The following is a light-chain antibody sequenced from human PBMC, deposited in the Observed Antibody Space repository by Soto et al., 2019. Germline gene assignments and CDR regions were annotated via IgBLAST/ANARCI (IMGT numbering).Light chain of an antibody. V-gene: IGKV3-15*01. CDR3: QQYNEWPPWT. CDR1: QSVSSN. CDR2: GAS. J-gene: IGKJ1*01. Sequence: EIVMTQSPATLSVSPGERATLSCRASQSVSSNLAWHQQKPGQAPRLLIYGASTRATGIPARFSGSGSGTEFTLTISSLQSEDFAVYYCQQYNEWPPWTLGQGTKVEIK.